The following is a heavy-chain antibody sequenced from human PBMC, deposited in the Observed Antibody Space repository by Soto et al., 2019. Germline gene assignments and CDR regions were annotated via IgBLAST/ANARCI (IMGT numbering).Heavy chain of an antibody. CDR1: GGTFSPYT. J-gene: IGHJ4*02. CDR2: IIPFLGVT. D-gene: IGHD3-10*01. Sequence: QVQLVQSGAEVKKPGSSVKVSCKASGGTFSPYTVNWVRQAPGQGLEWMGRIIPFLGVTNYAQKFQARVTLTADTSTTTAYMELSVLRFEDTAVYYCARDWESTVSTWSFGAFWGRGTLVTVSS. CDR3: ARDWESTVSTWSFGAF. V-gene: IGHV1-69*08.